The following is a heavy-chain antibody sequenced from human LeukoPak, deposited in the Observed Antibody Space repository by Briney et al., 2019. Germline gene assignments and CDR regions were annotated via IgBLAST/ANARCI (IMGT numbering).Heavy chain of an antibody. Sequence: GGSLRLSCAASRFTFSSYAMSWVRRAPGKGLEWVSAISGSGGSTYYADSVKGRFTISRDNSKKTLYLQMDSLRGEDTAVYYCGGGGFGEAYYYYYYMDVWGKGTTVTVSS. CDR2: ISGSGGST. CDR1: RFTFSSYA. D-gene: IGHD3-10*01. J-gene: IGHJ6*03. V-gene: IGHV3-23*01. CDR3: GGGGFGEAYYYYYYMDV.